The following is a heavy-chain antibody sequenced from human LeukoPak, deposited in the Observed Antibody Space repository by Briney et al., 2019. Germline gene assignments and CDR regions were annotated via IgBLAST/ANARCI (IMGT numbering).Heavy chain of an antibody. CDR1: GFTFDDYA. Sequence: HPGGSLRLSCAASGFTFDDYAMHWVRHAPGKGLEWVSGISWNSGSIGYADSVKGRFTISRDNAKNSLYLQMNSLRAEDTALYYCAAGGFYSSSWRPIDYWGQGTLVTVSS. CDR2: ISWNSGSI. J-gene: IGHJ4*02. CDR3: AAGGFYSSSWRPIDY. D-gene: IGHD6-13*01. V-gene: IGHV3-9*01.